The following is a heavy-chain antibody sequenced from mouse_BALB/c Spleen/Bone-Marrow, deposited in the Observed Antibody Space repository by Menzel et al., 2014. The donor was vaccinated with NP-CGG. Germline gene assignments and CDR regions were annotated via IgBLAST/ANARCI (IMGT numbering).Heavy chain of an antibody. CDR1: GYTFTSYW. Sequence: VQLQQSGTVMARPGASVKMSCMASGYTFTSYWMHWVKQRPGQGLEWIGAIYPGNSDTSYNQKFKGKAKLTAVTSTSTAYMELSSLTNEDSAVYYCTRGGGSSYVEFAYWGQCTLFTVSA. CDR3: TRGGGSSYVEFAY. D-gene: IGHD1-1*01. CDR2: IYPGNSDT. V-gene: IGHV1-5*01. J-gene: IGHJ3*01.